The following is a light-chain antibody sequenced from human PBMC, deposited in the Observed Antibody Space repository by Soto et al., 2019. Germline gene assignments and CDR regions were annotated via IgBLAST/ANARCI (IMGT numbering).Light chain of an antibody. CDR3: KPYNSYQEA. J-gene: IGKJ1*01. CDR1: QTISSW. V-gene: IGKV1-5*03. CDR2: KAS. Sequence: DIQMTQSPSTLSGSVGDRVTITCRASQTISSWLAWYQQKPGKAPKLLIYKASTLKSGVPSRFSGSGCGAEFTLKISSLQPDDFATYYCKPYNSYQEAFGQGTRWISN.